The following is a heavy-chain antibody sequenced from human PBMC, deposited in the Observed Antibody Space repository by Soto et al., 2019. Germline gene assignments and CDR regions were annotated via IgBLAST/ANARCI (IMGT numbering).Heavy chain of an antibody. CDR2: INHGGST. CDR1: GESFRDYY. D-gene: IGHD3-16*02. CDR3: ARGGGGNDYVWGSYRPFDF. J-gene: IGHJ4*02. Sequence: SETLSLTCAVYGESFRDYYWSWIRQPPGKGLEWIGEINHGGSTNYNPSLKSRVTISLDTSKNQFSLKLSSVTAADTAVYYCARGGGGNDYVWGSYRPFDFWGQGTLVTVSS. V-gene: IGHV4-34*01.